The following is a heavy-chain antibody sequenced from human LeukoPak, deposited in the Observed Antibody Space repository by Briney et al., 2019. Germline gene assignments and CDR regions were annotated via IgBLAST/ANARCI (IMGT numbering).Heavy chain of an antibody. CDR1: GCTFTSYA. J-gene: IGHJ6*02. CDR2: STAGIGNT. Sequence: GASVKVSCKATGCTFTSYAMHWVRQAPGQRIEWMDGSTAGIGNTKYSQKFQGRVTITRDTSASAAYVELRSLRSDDTAVYYCAASTKLYGDRYYYGMDVWGQGTAVTVSS. D-gene: IGHD4-17*01. CDR3: AASTKLYGDRYYYGMDV. V-gene: IGHV1-3*01.